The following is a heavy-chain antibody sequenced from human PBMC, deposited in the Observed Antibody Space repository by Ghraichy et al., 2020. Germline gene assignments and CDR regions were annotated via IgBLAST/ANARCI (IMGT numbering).Heavy chain of an antibody. Sequence: ETLSLTCAASGFTFSSYAMSWVRQAPGKGLEWVSGISGSGGSTNYADSVKGRFTISRDNSKNTLYLQMNSLRAEDTAVYYCAKRDPTVTNTFFDYWGQGTLVTVSS. CDR1: GFTFSSYA. CDR2: ISGSGGST. CDR3: AKRDPTVTNTFFDY. J-gene: IGHJ4*02. D-gene: IGHD4-17*01. V-gene: IGHV3-23*01.